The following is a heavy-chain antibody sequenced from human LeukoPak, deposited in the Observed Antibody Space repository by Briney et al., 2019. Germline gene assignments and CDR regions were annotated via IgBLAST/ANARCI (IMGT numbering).Heavy chain of an antibody. V-gene: IGHV1-8*02. Sequence: GASVKVSCKASGYTFTGYYMHWVRQAPGQGLEWMGWMNPNSGNTGYAQEFQGRVTMTRNTSISTAYMELSSLRSEDTAVYYCARGEHYYDSSGTEPFDYWGQGTLVTVSS. CDR1: GYTFTGYY. J-gene: IGHJ4*02. D-gene: IGHD3-22*01. CDR3: ARGEHYYDSSGTEPFDY. CDR2: MNPNSGNT.